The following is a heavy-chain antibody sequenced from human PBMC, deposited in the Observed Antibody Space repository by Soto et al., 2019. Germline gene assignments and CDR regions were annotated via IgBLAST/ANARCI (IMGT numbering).Heavy chain of an antibody. CDR2: ISWNSGSI. V-gene: IGHV3-9*01. CDR1: GFTFDDYA. J-gene: IGHJ6*03. CDR3: AKDGGVTAAGTPRAYYYYYYYMDV. D-gene: IGHD6-13*01. Sequence: EVQLVESGGGLVQPGRSLRLSCAASGFTFDDYAMHWVRQAPGKGLEWVSGISWNSGSIGYADSVKGRFTISRDNAKNSLYLQMNSLRAEDTALYYCAKDGGVTAAGTPRAYYYYYYYMDVWGKGTTVTVSS.